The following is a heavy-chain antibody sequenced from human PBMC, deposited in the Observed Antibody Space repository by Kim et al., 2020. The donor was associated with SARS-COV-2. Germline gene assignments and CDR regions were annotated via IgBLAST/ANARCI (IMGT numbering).Heavy chain of an antibody. CDR1: GFTFSSYS. Sequence: GGSLRLSCAASGFTFSSYSMNWVRQAPGKGLEWVSSISSSSSYIYYADSVKGRFTISRDNAKNSLYLQMNSLRAEDTAVYYCARDQTGTTFIYYYYYYGMDVWGQGTTVTVSS. J-gene: IGHJ6*02. V-gene: IGHV3-21*01. CDR2: ISSSSSYI. D-gene: IGHD1-7*01. CDR3: ARDQTGTTFIYYYYYYGMDV.